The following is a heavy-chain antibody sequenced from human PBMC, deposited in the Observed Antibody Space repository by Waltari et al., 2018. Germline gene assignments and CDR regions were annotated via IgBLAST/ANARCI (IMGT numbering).Heavy chain of an antibody. D-gene: IGHD3-22*01. V-gene: IGHV4-4*07. Sequence: QVQLQESGPGLVKPSETLSLTCTVSGGSIRSYYWSWIRQPAGKGLEWIGRIYTSGSTNYNPSLKSRVTMSVDTSKNQFSLKLSSVTAADTAVYYCARGGYYDSSGPNDYWGQGTLVTVSS. J-gene: IGHJ4*02. CDR2: IYTSGST. CDR3: ARGGYYDSSGPNDY. CDR1: GGSIRSYY.